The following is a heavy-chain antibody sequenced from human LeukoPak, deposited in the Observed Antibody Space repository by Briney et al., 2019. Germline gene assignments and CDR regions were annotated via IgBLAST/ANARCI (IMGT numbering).Heavy chain of an antibody. CDR2: VYFDGGT. CDR3: ARDHYYDGRGRFDP. CDR1: GGSVTSGTYH. V-gene: IGHV4-39*07. Sequence: PSETLSLTCNVSGGSVTSGTYHWGWIRQPPGKGLEWIGSVYFDGGTHYNPSLQSRVTVSVDTSKNQFSLRLSSVTAADTALYYCARDHYYDGRGRFDPWGQGTLVTVSS. J-gene: IGHJ5*02. D-gene: IGHD3-16*01.